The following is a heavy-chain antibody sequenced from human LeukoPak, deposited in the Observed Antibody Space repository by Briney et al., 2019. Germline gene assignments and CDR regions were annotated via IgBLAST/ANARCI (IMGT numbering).Heavy chain of an antibody. J-gene: IGHJ4*02. CDR3: AFGSTSPGRVY. CDR2: ISISGDST. V-gene: IGHV3-23*01. CDR1: GLTFTNHA. D-gene: IGHD2-8*02. Sequence: GGSLRLSCAASGLTFTNHAMNWVRQAPGKGLEWVSGISISGDSTYYAESVKGRFTISRDNSKNTLYLQMHSLRAEDTAVYYCAFGSTSPGRVYWGQGTLVTVSS.